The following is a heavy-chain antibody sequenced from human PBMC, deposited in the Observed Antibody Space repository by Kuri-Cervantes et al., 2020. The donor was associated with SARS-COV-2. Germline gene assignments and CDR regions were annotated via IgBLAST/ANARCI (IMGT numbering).Heavy chain of an antibody. CDR2: IRYDGSNK. CDR3: AKDRYQLLPPDAFDI. J-gene: IGHJ3*02. D-gene: IGHD2-2*01. CDR1: GFTFSSYG. V-gene: IGHV3-30*02. Sequence: GGSLRLSCAASGFTFSSYGMHWVRQAQGKGLEWVAFIRYDGSNKYYADSVKGRFTISRDNSKNTLYLQMNSLRAEDTAVYYCAKDRYQLLPPDAFDIWGQGTMVTVSS.